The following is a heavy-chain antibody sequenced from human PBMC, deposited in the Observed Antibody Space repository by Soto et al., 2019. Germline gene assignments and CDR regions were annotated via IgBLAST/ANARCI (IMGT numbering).Heavy chain of an antibody. V-gene: IGHV4-34*01. CDR2: INHSGST. CDR1: GGSFSGYY. Sequence: QVQLQQWGAGLLKPSETLSLTCAVYGGSFSGYYWSWIRQPPGQGLEWVGEINHSGSTNYNPSLKSRVTISIDTSKNQFSLKLSSVTAADTAFYYCAPSRRAPAYWGQGTLVTVSS. J-gene: IGHJ4*02. CDR3: APSRRAPAY.